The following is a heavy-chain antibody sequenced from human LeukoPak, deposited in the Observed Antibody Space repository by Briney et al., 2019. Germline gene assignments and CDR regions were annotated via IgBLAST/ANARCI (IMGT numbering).Heavy chain of an antibody. J-gene: IGHJ5*02. D-gene: IGHD2-2*01. CDR2: IIPIFGTA. Sequence: SVKLSCTASGGTFSSYGISWVRQAPGQGLEWMGWIIPIFGTANYAQKFQGRFTITTDKSTSSVYMELSSLRSEDTAVYYCARGVPLGYCSSTSCREFDPWGQGTLVTVSS. CDR1: GGTFSSYG. V-gene: IGHV1-69*05. CDR3: ARGVPLGYCSSTSCREFDP.